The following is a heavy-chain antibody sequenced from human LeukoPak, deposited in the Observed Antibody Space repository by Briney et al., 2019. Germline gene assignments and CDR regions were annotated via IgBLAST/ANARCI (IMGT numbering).Heavy chain of an antibody. CDR1: GYSFTSYW. V-gene: IGHV5-51*01. CDR3: ARRQDDFWSGLDV. J-gene: IGHJ6*02. D-gene: IGHD3-3*01. Sequence: GESLKISCKGSGYSFTSYWNAWVRLIPGKGLEWVWLIYPGDSATRYSPSFQGQVTISADKSISTAYLQWSSLKASDTAMYYCARRQDDFWSGLDVWGQGTTVTVSS. CDR2: IYPGDSAT.